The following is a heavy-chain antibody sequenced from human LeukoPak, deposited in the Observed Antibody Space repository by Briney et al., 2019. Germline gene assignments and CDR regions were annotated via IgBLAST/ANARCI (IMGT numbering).Heavy chain of an antibody. CDR1: GYTFTSYA. CDR2: INTNTGNP. CDR3: ARAAPDLAAAAGES. D-gene: IGHD6-13*01. V-gene: IGHV7-4-1*02. J-gene: IGHJ4*02. Sequence: GASVKVSCKASGYTFTSYAMNWVRQAPGQGLEWMGWINTNTGNPTYAQGFTGRFVFSLDTSVSTAYLQISSLKAEDTAVYYCARAAPDLAAAAGESWGQGTLVTVSS.